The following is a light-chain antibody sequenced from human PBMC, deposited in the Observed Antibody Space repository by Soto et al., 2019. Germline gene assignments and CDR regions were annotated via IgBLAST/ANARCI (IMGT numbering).Light chain of an antibody. J-gene: IGLJ1*01. CDR3: GSYTSSSAWV. Sequence: QSALTQPASVSGSPGQSITISCSGSSSDIGGYNYVSWYQQYPGKAPKRIIYEVSHRPSSVSDRFSGSKFGNTASLTISGLQAEDEADYYCGSYTSSSAWVFGTGTKVTVL. CDR1: SSDIGGYNY. V-gene: IGLV2-14*01. CDR2: EVS.